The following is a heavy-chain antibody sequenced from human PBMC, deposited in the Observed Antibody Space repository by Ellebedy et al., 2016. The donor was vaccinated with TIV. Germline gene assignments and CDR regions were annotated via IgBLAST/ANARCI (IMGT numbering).Heavy chain of an antibody. V-gene: IGHV3-7*01. CDR3: ARDRDYYGSGSYLDY. CDR1: GFSFSHYP. CDR2: IRQDGSEK. D-gene: IGHD3-10*01. Sequence: GGSLRLSXAASGFSFSHYPMHWVRQAPGKGLEWVANIRQDGSEKYYVDSVKGRFTISRDNAKNSLYLQMNSLRAEDTAVYYCARDRDYYGSGSYLDYWGQGTLVTVSS. J-gene: IGHJ4*02.